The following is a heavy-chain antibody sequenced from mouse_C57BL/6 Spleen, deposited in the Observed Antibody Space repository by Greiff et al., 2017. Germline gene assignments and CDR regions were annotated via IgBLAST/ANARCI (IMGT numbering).Heavy chain of an antibody. D-gene: IGHD1-1*01. V-gene: IGHV1-54*01. J-gene: IGHJ4*01. Sequence: VQLQQSGAELVRPGTSVKVSCKASGYAFTNYLIEWVKQRPGQGLEWIGVINPGSGGTNYTEKFKGKATLTADKSSSTAYMQLSSLTSEDSAVYFCARSAGSSSYYAMDYWGQGTSVTVSS. CDR1: GYAFTNYL. CDR3: ARSAGSSSYYAMDY. CDR2: INPGSGGT.